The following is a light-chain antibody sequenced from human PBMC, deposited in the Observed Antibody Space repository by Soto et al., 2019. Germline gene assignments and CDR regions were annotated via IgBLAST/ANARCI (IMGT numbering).Light chain of an antibody. Sequence: QAVVTQSPSASASLGASVKLTCTLSSGHSRYAIAWHQQQPEKGPRYLMKLNSDGSHSKGDGIPDRFSGSSSGAERYLAISRLQSEDEADYYCQTWCTGIVVFGGGTELTLL. CDR1: SGHSRYA. J-gene: IGLJ2*01. CDR2: LNSDGSH. CDR3: QTWCTGIVV. V-gene: IGLV4-69*01.